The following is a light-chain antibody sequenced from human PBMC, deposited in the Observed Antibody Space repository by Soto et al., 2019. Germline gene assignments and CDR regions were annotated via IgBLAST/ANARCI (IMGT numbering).Light chain of an antibody. CDR3: ATWDGSLPGEV. Sequence: QSVLTQSPSVSAAPGQKVTISCSGSSSNIGNNYVSWYQQLPATAPKLLIYDNNKRPSGIPDRFSGSKSGTSGTLDITGLQTGDEADYYCATWDGSLPGEVFGGGTQLTVL. CDR1: SSNIGNNY. V-gene: IGLV1-51*01. J-gene: IGLJ3*02. CDR2: DNN.